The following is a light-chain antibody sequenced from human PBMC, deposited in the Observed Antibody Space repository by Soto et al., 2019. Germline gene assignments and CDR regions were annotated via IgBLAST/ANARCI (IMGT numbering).Light chain of an antibody. V-gene: IGLV2-8*01. CDR2: EVN. J-gene: IGLJ3*02. CDR1: SSDIGAYNY. CDR3: TSYGGRDNLM. Sequence: QSALTQPPSASGSPGQSVTISCTGTSSDIGAYNYVSWFQQLPGEAPKLIISEVNKRPSGVPDRFSGSKSGNTASLTVSGLQAEDEADYYCTSYGGRDNLMFGGGTKLTVL.